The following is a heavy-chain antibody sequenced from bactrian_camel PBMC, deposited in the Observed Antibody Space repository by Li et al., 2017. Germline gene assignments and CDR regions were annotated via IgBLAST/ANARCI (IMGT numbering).Heavy chain of an antibody. D-gene: IGHD5*01. CDR3: AARLRCYRGPVILAAPFDY. CDR1: GYSYRLNC. V-gene: IGHV3S54*01. Sequence: HVQLVESGGGSVQAGGSLRLSCEASGYSYRLNCMGWFRQAPGKAREGVATIRTGGGSTIYTDSVKGRFTISRDVAKDTTYLQMNSLKLEDTAMYYCAARLRCYRGPVILAAPFDYWGQGTQVTVS. J-gene: IGHJ4*01. CDR2: IRTGGGST.